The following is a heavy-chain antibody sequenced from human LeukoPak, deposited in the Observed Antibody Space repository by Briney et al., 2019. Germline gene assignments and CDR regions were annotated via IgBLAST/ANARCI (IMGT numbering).Heavy chain of an antibody. D-gene: IGHD3-22*01. CDR3: ARIHYDSSVYLDY. CDR1: GYTFTRYG. J-gene: IGHJ4*02. Sequence: ASVKVSCKAFGYTFTRYGVSWVRQAPGQGLEWIGWISGSNGNTNYAQNFQGRVTMTRDMSTTTVYMELNILRSEDTAVYYCARIHYDSSVYLDYWGQGTLVTVSS. V-gene: IGHV1-18*01. CDR2: ISGSNGNT.